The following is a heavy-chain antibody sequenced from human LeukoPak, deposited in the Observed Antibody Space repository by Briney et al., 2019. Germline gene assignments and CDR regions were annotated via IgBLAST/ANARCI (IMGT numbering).Heavy chain of an antibody. D-gene: IGHD5-18*01. CDR1: GFTFSDYY. J-gene: IGHJ6*02. CDR2: ISSSGSTI. CDR3: ASQYVDTAMAYYYYYGMDV. V-gene: IGHV3-11*01. Sequence: PGGSLRLSCAASGFTFSDYYMSWIRQAPGKGLEWVSYISSSGSTIYYADSVKGRFTISRDNAKNSLYLQMNSLRAEDTAVYYCASQYVDTAMAYYYYYGMDVWGQGTTVTVSS.